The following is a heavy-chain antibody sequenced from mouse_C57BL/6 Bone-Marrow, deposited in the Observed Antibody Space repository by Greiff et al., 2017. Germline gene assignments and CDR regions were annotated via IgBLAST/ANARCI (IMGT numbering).Heavy chain of an antibody. CDR1: GYTFPSYW. D-gene: IGHD2-4*01. J-gene: IGHJ1*03. CDR3: AREGIYYDYHWYFDV. CDR2: IYPGSGST. Sequence: QVQLQQPGAELVKPGASVKMSCKASGYTFPSYWITWVKQRPGQGLEWIGDIYPGSGSTNYNEKFKSKATLTVDTSSSTAYMQLSSLTSEDSAVYYCAREGIYYDYHWYFDVWGTGTTVTVSS. V-gene: IGHV1-55*01.